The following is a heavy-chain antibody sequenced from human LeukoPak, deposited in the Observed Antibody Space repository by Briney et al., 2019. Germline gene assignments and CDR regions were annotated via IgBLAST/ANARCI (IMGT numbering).Heavy chain of an antibody. Sequence: SETLSLTCIVSSGSINNHYWSWIRQPPGKGLEWIGYIYNSWNTNYNPSLQSRVTISVDTSKNQFSLKLSSVTAADTAVYYCARVVRRYYDSSGFFDYWGQGTLVTVSS. V-gene: IGHV4-59*11. J-gene: IGHJ4*02. CDR2: IYNSWNT. D-gene: IGHD3-22*01. CDR3: ARVVRRYYDSSGFFDY. CDR1: SGSINNHY.